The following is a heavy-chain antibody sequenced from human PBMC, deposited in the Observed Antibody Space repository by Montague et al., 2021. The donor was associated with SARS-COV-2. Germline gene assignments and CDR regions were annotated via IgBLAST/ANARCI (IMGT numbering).Heavy chain of an antibody. CDR3: ARGDVEMATIKSGGPFYHFDY. J-gene: IGHJ4*02. Sequence: SETLSLTCTVSGGSISSYYWSWIRQPPGKGLEWIGYIYYSGSTNYNPSLKSPVTISVDTSKNQFSLKLSSVTAAGTAVYYCARGDVEMATIKSGGPFYHFDYWGQGTLVTVSS. D-gene: IGHD5-24*01. CDR1: GGSISSYY. V-gene: IGHV4-59*13. CDR2: IYYSGST.